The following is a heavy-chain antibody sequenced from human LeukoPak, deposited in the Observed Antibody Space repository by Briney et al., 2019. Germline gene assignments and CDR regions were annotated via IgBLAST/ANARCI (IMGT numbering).Heavy chain of an antibody. CDR3: ASSSSGQWRGRFDY. CDR1: GGSISSYY. J-gene: IGHJ4*02. CDR2: IYYSGST. Sequence: SETLSLTCTVSGGSISSYYWSWIRQPPGKGLEWIGYIYYSGSTNYNPSLKSRVTISVDTSKNQFSLKLSSVTAADTAVYYCASSSSGQWRGRFDYWGQGTLVTVSS. V-gene: IGHV4-59*08. D-gene: IGHD3-22*01.